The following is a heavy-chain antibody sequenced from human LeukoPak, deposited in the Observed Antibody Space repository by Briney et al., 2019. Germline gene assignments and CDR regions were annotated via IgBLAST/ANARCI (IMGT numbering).Heavy chain of an antibody. CDR2: TYYRSKWYN. V-gene: IGHV6-1*01. Sequence: SQTLSLTCAISGDSVSTNSGAWNWFRQSPSRGLEWLGGTYYRSKWYNDYAVSVNSRITINPDTSKNQFSLHLNSVTPEDTAVYYCARYSDSSRIFDSWGQGTQVTVSS. J-gene: IGHJ4*02. D-gene: IGHD6-6*01. CDR1: GDSVSTNSGA. CDR3: ARYSDSSRIFDS.